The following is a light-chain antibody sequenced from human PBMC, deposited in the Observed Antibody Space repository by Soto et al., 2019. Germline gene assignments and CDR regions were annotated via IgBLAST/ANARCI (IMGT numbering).Light chain of an antibody. V-gene: IGKV3-20*01. Sequence: EIVLTQSPGTLSLSPGERATLSCRASQSVSNNYLAWYQQKPGQAPRLLIYGAYNRATGIPDRFSGSGSGTDFTLTISRLEPEDFAVYFCQQFQSSLRTFGQGTKVDI. CDR3: QQFQSSLRT. J-gene: IGKJ1*01. CDR1: QSVSNNY. CDR2: GAY.